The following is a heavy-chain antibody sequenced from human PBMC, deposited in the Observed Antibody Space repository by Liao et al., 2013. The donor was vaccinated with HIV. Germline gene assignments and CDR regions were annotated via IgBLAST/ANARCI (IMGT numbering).Heavy chain of an antibody. CDR2: IYYSGST. D-gene: IGHD6-13*01. CDR3: ARGSLSSSWYWDSRFDP. CDR1: GGSISSGDYY. J-gene: IGHJ5*02. V-gene: IGHV4-30-4*08. Sequence: QVQLHESGPGLVKPSQTLSLTCTVSGGSISSGDYYWSWVRQPPGKGLEWIGYIYYSGSTYYNPSLKSRVTISVDTSKNQFSLKLSSVTAADTAVYYCARGSLSSSWYWDSRFDPWGQGTLVTVSS.